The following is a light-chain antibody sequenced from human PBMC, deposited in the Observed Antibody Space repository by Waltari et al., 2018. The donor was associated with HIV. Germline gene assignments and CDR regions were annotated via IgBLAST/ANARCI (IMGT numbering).Light chain of an antibody. Sequence: SYVLTQSPSLSVAPGQTARITCGGENIGSKSVHWYQQKPGQAPVLVVHDDSDRPSWIPVLFSWSNSGNTATLTIISVEAGDEADFYCQVWERTSDVVLFGGGTKLTVL. CDR1: NIGSKS. CDR2: DDS. V-gene: IGLV3-21*02. J-gene: IGLJ2*01. CDR3: QVWERTSDVVL.